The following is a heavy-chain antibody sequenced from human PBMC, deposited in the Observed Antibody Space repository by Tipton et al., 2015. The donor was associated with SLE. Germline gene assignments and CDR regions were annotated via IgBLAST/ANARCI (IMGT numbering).Heavy chain of an antibody. D-gene: IGHD6-6*01. CDR2: IWYDGSNK. CDR3: ARGGIAARPPDAFDI. V-gene: IGHV3-33*01. J-gene: IGHJ3*02. Sequence: LEWAAVIWYDGSNKYYADSVKGRFTISRDNSKNTLYLQMNSLRAEDTAVYYCARGGIAARPPDAFDIWGQGTMVTVSS.